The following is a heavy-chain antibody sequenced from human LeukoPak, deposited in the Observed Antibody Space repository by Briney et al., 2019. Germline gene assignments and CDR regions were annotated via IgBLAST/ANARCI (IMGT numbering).Heavy chain of an antibody. Sequence: PSETLPLTCTVSGGSISSGSYYWSWIRQPAGKGLEWIGRIYTSGSTNYNPSLKSRVTISVDTSKNQFSLKLSSVTAADTAVYYCARLTRTGYLAHYSSGYLPFDYWGQGTLVTVSS. J-gene: IGHJ4*02. V-gene: IGHV4-61*02. CDR3: ARLTRTGYLAHYSSGYLPFDY. D-gene: IGHD3-22*01. CDR2: IYTSGST. CDR1: GGSISSGSYY.